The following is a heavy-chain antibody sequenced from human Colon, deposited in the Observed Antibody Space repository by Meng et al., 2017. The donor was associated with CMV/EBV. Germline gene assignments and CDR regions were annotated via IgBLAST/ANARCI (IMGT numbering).Heavy chain of an antibody. CDR3: ARDGYDSTGLPTWFDP. J-gene: IGHJ5*02. CDR1: GFTLSSYN. Sequence: GESLKISCVASGFTLSSYNILWVRQAPGKGLECVAYISSGGSVIYYADSVKGRFTISRDNAKNALYLQMSSLSVDDTAVYYCARDGYDSTGLPTWFDPWGQGTLVTVSS. V-gene: IGHV3-48*03. D-gene: IGHD3-22*01. CDR2: ISSGGSVI.